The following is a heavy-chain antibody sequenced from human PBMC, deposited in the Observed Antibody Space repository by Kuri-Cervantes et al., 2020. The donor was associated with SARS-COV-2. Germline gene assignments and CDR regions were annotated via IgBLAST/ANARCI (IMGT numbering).Heavy chain of an antibody. D-gene: IGHD2-21*01. CDR3: AKDRVGVQDF. J-gene: IGHJ4*02. CDR2: ISHDGRNK. CDR1: GFTFSSYG. Sequence: GESLKISCAASGFTFSSYGMHWVRQAPGKGLERVAVISHDGRNKKCIASGKGRFTISRDNSQNTLYLHMKSLRSEDTAMYYCAKDRVGVQDFWGQGTLVTVSS. V-gene: IGHV3-30*18.